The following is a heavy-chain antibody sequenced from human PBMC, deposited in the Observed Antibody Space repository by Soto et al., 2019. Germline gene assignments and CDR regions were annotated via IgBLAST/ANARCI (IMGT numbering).Heavy chain of an antibody. J-gene: IGHJ4*02. CDR3: TSNDCGDFPVDY. V-gene: IGHV3-15*01. Sequence: EVQLVESGGGLVKPGGSLRLSCAASGFTFSNAWMSWVRQAPGKGLEWVGRIKSKTDGGNTDYAAPVKGRFTISRDDSKNTLYLQMNSLKTGDTAVYYCTSNDCGDFPVDYWGQGTLVTVSS. D-gene: IGHD4-17*01. CDR2: IKSKTDGGNT. CDR1: GFTFSNAW.